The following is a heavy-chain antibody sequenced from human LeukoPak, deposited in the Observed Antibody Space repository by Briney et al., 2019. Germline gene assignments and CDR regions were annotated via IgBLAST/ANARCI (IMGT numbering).Heavy chain of an antibody. CDR2: IRYDGSNK. V-gene: IGHV3-30*02. CDR3: AKDLRIQLWTATLLDY. J-gene: IGHJ4*02. D-gene: IGHD5-18*01. Sequence: GGSLRLSCAASGFTFSSYGMHWVRQAPGKGLEWVAFIRYDGSNKYYADSVKGRFTISRDNSKNTLYLQMNSLRAEDTAVYYCAKDLRIQLWTATLLDYWGQGTLVTVSS. CDR1: GFTFSSYG.